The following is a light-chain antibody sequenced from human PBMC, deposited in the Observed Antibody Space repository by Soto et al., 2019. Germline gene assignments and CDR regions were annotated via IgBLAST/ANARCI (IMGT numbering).Light chain of an antibody. V-gene: IGKV1-5*01. CDR2: AAS. J-gene: IGKJ1*01. CDR1: QSISSW. CDR3: QQYYSYSWT. Sequence: DIQMTQSPSTLSASVGDRVTITCRASQSISSWYQQKPGKAPKLLIYAASTLQSGVPSRFSGSGSGTDFTLTISCLQSEDFATYYCQQYYSYSWTFGQGTKVDIK.